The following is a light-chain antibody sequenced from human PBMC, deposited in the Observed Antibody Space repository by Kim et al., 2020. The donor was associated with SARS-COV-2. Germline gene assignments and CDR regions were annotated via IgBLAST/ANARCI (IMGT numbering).Light chain of an antibody. Sequence: PGERATLSGEASQSIGTSLGWDHNKTGQAPRLPIYDADIRAAVIPDRCSGGGAGTDFSLTIGRLEPEDFAVYYCQQRNNWPPAVTFGGGTKVDIK. J-gene: IGKJ4*01. CDR3: QQRNNWPPAVT. CDR1: QSIGTS. CDR2: DAD. V-gene: IGKV3-11*01.